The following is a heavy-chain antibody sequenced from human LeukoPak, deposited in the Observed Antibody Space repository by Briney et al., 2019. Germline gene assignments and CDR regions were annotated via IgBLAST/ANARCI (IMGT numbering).Heavy chain of an antibody. CDR3: AKGLYYKDRSGYPA. D-gene: IGHD3-22*01. J-gene: IGHJ5*02. Sequence: GWLMRLSCAASGFTFSSYGMHWVRQAPGKGLEWVAFIRYDGSNKYYADSVKGRFTISRDNSKNTLYVQMNSLRGEDTAVYYCAKGLYYKDRSGYPAWGQGTLVSVSS. CDR2: IRYDGSNK. CDR1: GFTFSSYG. V-gene: IGHV3-30*02.